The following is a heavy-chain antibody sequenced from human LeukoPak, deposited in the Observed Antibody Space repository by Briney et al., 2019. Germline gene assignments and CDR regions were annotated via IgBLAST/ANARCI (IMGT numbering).Heavy chain of an antibody. V-gene: IGHV3-74*01. J-gene: IGHJ3*02. CDR3: ARALLITIFGVVIHTDAFDI. Sequence: GGSLRLSCAASGFTFSSYWMHWVRHTPGKGLVWVSRIKGDGSSTSYADSVKGRFTISRDDSKNTPYLQMNSLRAEDTAVYYCARALLITIFGVVIHTDAFDIWGQGTMVTVSS. CDR1: GFTFSSYW. D-gene: IGHD3-3*01. CDR2: IKGDGSST.